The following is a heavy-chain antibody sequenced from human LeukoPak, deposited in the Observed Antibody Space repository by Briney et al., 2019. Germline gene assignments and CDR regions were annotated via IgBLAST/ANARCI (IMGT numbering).Heavy chain of an antibody. D-gene: IGHD3-22*01. CDR1: GFTFSSFP. V-gene: IGHV3-30*04. J-gene: IGHJ2*01. Sequence: GGSLRLSCAASGFTFSSFPMHWVRQAPGKGLEWVAVISYDGSNKYYADSVKGRFTISRDNAKNSLYLQMTSLRAEDTAVYYCARAPVYYDETRGYLKISNWYFDLWGRGTLVTVSS. CDR3: ARAPVYYDETRGYLKISNWYFDL. CDR2: ISYDGSNK.